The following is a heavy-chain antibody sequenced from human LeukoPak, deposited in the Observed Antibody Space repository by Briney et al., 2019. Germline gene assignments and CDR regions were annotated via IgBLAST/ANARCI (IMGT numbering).Heavy chain of an antibody. CDR2: IYHSGST. J-gene: IGHJ4*02. Sequence: SETLSLTCTVSGYSISSGYYWGWIRQPPGKGLEWIGSIYHSGSTYYNPSLKSRVTISVDTSKNQFSLKLSSVTAADTAVYYCARGDCSSTSCPDYWGQGTLVTVSS. CDR1: GYSISSGYY. D-gene: IGHD2-2*01. CDR3: ARGDCSSTSCPDY. V-gene: IGHV4-38-2*02.